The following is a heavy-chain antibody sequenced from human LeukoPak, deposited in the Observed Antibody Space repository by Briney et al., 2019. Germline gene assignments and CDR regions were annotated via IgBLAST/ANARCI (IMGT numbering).Heavy chain of an antibody. Sequence: GGSLRLSCAASGFTVSSNYMSWVRQAPGKGLEWVSVIYSGGSTYYADSVKGRFTISRDNSKNTLYLQMNSLRAEDTAVYYCARVLRSDYGDYIGPNFDYWGQGTLVTVSS. CDR1: GFTVSSNY. D-gene: IGHD4-17*01. CDR3: ARVLRSDYGDYIGPNFDY. CDR2: IYSGGST. V-gene: IGHV3-53*01. J-gene: IGHJ4*02.